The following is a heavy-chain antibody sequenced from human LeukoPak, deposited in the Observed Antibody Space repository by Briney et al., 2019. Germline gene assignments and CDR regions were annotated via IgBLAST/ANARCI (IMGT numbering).Heavy chain of an antibody. V-gene: IGHV3-23*01. CDR1: GFTFSSYS. Sequence: GGSLRLSCAASGFTFSSYSMSWVRQAPGKGLEWVSAISGSGGRTYYADSVKGRFTISRDNSKNTLYLQMNSLRAEDTAVYYCAPGGPGYYFDYWGQGTLVTVSS. D-gene: IGHD3-10*01. CDR2: ISGSGGRT. J-gene: IGHJ4*02. CDR3: APGGPGYYFDY.